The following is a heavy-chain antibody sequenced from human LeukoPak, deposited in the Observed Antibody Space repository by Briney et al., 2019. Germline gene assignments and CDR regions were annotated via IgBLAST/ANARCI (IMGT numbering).Heavy chain of an antibody. CDR1: AITLSDSW. CDR2: MKQDGSET. J-gene: IGHJ4*02. V-gene: IGHV3-7*04. Sequence: GGSLRLSCTASAITLSDSWMSWVRQAPGKGLERVAKMKQDGSETNYVDSVKGRFTISRDNAKNSVFLQMSSLRGDDTAIYYCARHLAGDSLYRHFDYWGQGTLVTVSS. D-gene: IGHD5/OR15-5a*01. CDR3: ARHLAGDSLYRHFDY.